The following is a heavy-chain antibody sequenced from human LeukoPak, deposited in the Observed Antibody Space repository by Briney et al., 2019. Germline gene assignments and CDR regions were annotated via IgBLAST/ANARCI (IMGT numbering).Heavy chain of an antibody. CDR1: GGSFSDYS. Sequence: PSETLSLTCAVYGGSFSDYSWTWIRQAPGEGLEWIGEINHNGGTNHNPSLVSRVIMSVDTSKNQFPLKVSSVTAADTAVYYCARVAYRYSINDWSRTGLGAYATKYYYYMDVWGKGTTVTVSS. CDR2: INHNGGT. D-gene: IGHD3-9*01. V-gene: IGHV4-34*01. J-gene: IGHJ6*03. CDR3: ARVAYRYSINDWSRTGLGAYATKYYYYMDV.